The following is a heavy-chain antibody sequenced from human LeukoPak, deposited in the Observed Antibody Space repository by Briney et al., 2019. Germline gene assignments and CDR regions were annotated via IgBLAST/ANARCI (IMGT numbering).Heavy chain of an antibody. Sequence: SETLSLTCAVYGGSFSGYYWSWIRQPPGKGLEWIGEINHSGSTNYNPSLKSRVTISVGTSKNQFSLKLSSVTAEDTAVYYCAKGRAVEVVAAFNYWGQGTVVTVSS. V-gene: IGHV4-34*01. J-gene: IGHJ4*02. D-gene: IGHD2-15*01. CDR3: AKGRAVEVVAAFNY. CDR1: GGSFSGYY. CDR2: INHSGST.